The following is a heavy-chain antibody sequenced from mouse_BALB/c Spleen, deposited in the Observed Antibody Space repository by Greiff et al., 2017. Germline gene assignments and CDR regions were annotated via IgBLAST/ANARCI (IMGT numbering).Heavy chain of an antibody. V-gene: IGHV1-26*01. Sequence: EVQLQQSGPELVKPGASMKISCKASGYSFTGYTMNWVKQSHGKNLEWIGLINPYNGGTSYNQKFKGKATLTVDKSSSTAYMELLSLTSEDSAVYYCARPSYYRYDGKGSYAMDYWGQGTSVTVSS. J-gene: IGHJ4*01. D-gene: IGHD2-14*01. CDR2: INPYNGGT. CDR1: GYSFTGYT. CDR3: ARPSYYRYDGKGSYAMDY.